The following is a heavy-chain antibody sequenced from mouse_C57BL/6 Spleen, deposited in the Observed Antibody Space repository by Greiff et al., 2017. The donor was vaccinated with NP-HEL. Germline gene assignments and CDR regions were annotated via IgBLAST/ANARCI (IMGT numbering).Heavy chain of an antibody. CDR1: GFTFSSYG. J-gene: IGHJ2*01. CDR2: ISSGGSYT. D-gene: IGHD2-4*01. Sequence: EVQGVESGGDLVKPGGSLKLSCAASGFTFSSYGMSWVRQTPDKRLEWVATISSGGSYTYYPDSVKGRFTISRDNAKNTLYLQMSSLESEDTAMYYCAREDYDKGFDYWGQGTTLTVSS. CDR3: AREDYDKGFDY. V-gene: IGHV5-6*01.